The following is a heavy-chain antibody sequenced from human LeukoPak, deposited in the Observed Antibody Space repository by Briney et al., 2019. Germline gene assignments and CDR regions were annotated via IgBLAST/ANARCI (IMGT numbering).Heavy chain of an antibody. Sequence: GASVKVSCKASGYTFTSYGISWVRQAPGQGLEWMGWMNPNSGNTGYAQKFQGRVTITRNTSISTAYMELSSLRSEDTAVYYCARGGGGVSMVRGVIFYYMDVWGKGTTVTVSS. J-gene: IGHJ6*03. CDR1: GYTFTSYG. CDR2: MNPNSGNT. CDR3: ARGGGGVSMVRGVIFYYMDV. V-gene: IGHV1-8*03. D-gene: IGHD3-10*01.